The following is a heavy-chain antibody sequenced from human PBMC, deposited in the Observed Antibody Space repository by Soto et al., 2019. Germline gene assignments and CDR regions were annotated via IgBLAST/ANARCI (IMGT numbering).Heavy chain of an antibody. V-gene: IGHV1-18*01. Sequence: GASVKVSCKASGYSLTSYGIAWVRQAPGQGLEWMGWISADNGNTNYAQKVQGRVTMTTDTFTSTAYMELRSLRSDDTAVYYWARDGHFDYWGQGTLVTVSS. J-gene: IGHJ4*02. CDR3: ARDGHFDY. CDR2: ISADNGNT. CDR1: GYSLTSYG.